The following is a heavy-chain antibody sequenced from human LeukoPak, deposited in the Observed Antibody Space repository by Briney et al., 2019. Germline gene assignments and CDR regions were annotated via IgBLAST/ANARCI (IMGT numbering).Heavy chain of an antibody. D-gene: IGHD6-19*01. J-gene: IGHJ1*01. CDR1: GGSIISYY. CDR3: AGTYSSGWYRNAEYIQD. CDR2: IYTSGST. Sequence: SEALSLTFTVSGGSIISYYWRWIRQPAGKGLEGIGRIYTSGSTNYNTSLKSRVTMSLHTSKNQFSRKLSSATAADTAGYYCAGTYSSGWYRNAEYIQDCGQGTLVTV. V-gene: IGHV4-4*07.